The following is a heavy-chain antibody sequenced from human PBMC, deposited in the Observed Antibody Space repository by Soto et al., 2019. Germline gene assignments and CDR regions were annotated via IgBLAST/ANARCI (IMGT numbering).Heavy chain of an antibody. CDR2: ISGSGGST. CDR3: AGRGSGSCCDY. D-gene: IGHD1-26*01. CDR1: GFTFSSYA. V-gene: IGHV3-23*01. Sequence: EVQLLESGGGLVQPGGSLRLSCAASGFTFSSYAMRWVRQAPVKGLGWVSAISGSGGSTYYADSVKGRFTISRDKSKHTLYLHMNSLRAEGTAVYYCAGRGSGSCCDYGGKGTLVTVSS. J-gene: IGHJ4*02.